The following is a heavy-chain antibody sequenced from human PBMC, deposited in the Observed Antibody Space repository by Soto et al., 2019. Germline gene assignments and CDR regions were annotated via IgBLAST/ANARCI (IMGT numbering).Heavy chain of an antibody. CDR3: AKDDYGDAFDI. CDR1: GFTFSSYG. Sequence: QVQLVESGGGVVQPGRSLRLSCAASGFTFSSYGMHWVRQAPGKGLEWVAVISYDGSNKYYADSVKGRFTISRDNSKNTLYLQMNSLRAEDTAVYYCAKDDYGDAFDIWGQGTMVTVSS. V-gene: IGHV3-30*18. D-gene: IGHD3-10*01. CDR2: ISYDGSNK. J-gene: IGHJ3*02.